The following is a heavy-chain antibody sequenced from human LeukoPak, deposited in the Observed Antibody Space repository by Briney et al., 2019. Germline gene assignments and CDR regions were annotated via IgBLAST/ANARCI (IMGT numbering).Heavy chain of an antibody. CDR1: GFTFSSYG. J-gene: IGHJ5*02. D-gene: IGHD2-2*01. Sequence: PGGSLRLSCAASGFTFSSYGMHWVRQAPGKGLEWVSSISSSSSYIYYADSVKGRFTISRDNAKNSLYLQMNSLRAEDTAVYYCARESGYIVVVPAAPNWFDPWGQGTLVTVSS. CDR3: ARESGYIVVVPAAPNWFDP. CDR2: ISSSSSYI. V-gene: IGHV3-21*01.